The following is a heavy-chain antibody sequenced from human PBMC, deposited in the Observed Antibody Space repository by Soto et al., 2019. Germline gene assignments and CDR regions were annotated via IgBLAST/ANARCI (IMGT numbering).Heavy chain of an antibody. D-gene: IGHD2-8*01. CDR2: IMPIFGTA. V-gene: IGHV1-69*19. CDR3: ARVRVLVYARMGWFDP. Sequence: QVQLVQSGAEVKKPGPSVKVSCKVSGGTFSSYAISWVRQAPGQGLESMGGIMPIFGTANNAQKFQGRVTITADESASTAYMKMRSLRSEETAVYYCARVRVLVYARMGWFDPWGQGTLVTVFS. J-gene: IGHJ5*02. CDR1: GGTFSSYA.